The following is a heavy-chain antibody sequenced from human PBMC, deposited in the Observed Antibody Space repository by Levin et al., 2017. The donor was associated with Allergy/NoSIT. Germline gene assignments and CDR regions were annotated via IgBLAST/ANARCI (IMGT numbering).Heavy chain of an antibody. CDR1: GFTFSSYG. V-gene: IGHV3-30*18. Sequence: LSLTCAASGFTFSSYGMHWVRQAPGKGLEWVAVISYDGSNKYYADSVKGRFTISRDNSKNTLYLQMNSLRAEDTAVYYCAKDDRYGSGSQYSDYWGQGTLVTVSS. D-gene: IGHD3-10*01. CDR3: AKDDRYGSGSQYSDY. CDR2: ISYDGSNK. J-gene: IGHJ4*02.